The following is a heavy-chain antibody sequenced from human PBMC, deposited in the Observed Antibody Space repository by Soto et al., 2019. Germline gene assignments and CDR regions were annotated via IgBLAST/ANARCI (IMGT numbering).Heavy chain of an antibody. CDR2: TNSDGTDS. D-gene: IGHD3-22*01. Sequence: GGSLRLSCAAAGFDFEDYAMHWVRQVPGKGLEWVSLTNSDGTDSYYVDSVKGRFTISRDNAKTTLYLQMDRLRAEETALYFCAKSLYYYDSSPLDHWGQGTLVTVSS. CDR3: AKSLYYYDSSPLDH. J-gene: IGHJ4*02. V-gene: IGHV3-43D*04. CDR1: GFDFEDYA.